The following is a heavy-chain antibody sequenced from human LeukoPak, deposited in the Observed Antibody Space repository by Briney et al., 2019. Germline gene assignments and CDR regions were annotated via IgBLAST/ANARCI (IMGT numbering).Heavy chain of an antibody. J-gene: IGHJ3*01. CDR2: ISASGDSV. CDR1: GFTLRSYA. CDR3: AKEILGSSLYLDAFDL. D-gene: IGHD6-13*01. V-gene: IGHV3-23*01. Sequence: GGTLRLYCAASGFTLRSYAMGWVRQAPEKGLEWVSAISASGDSVNYAVSVKGRFTISRDNSKNTLYLQMNSLRAEDTAIYYCAKEILGSSLYLDAFDLWGQGTVFTVS.